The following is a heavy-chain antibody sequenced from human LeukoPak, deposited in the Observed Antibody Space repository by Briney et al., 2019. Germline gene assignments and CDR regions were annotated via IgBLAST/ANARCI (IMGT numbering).Heavy chain of an antibody. CDR3: ARAPSEIGGYYPEYFRH. J-gene: IGHJ1*01. D-gene: IGHD3-22*01. Sequence: GGSLRLSCAASGFTFSTHWMHWVRHAPGKGLVWVSRIKSDGSPTYADSVKGPFTISRDNAKNTVSLQMNSLTPEDTGVYYCARAPSEIGGYYPEYFRHWGQGTLVTVSS. CDR1: GFTFSTHW. V-gene: IGHV3-74*01. CDR2: IKSDGSP.